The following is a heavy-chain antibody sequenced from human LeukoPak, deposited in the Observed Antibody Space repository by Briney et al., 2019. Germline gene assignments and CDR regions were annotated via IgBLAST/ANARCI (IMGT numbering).Heavy chain of an antibody. CDR2: ISGSGDNT. J-gene: IGHJ4*02. Sequence: WGSLRLSCAASGFTFSTYAMSWVRQAPGKGLRWVSAISGSGDNTYYADSVKGRFTISRDNSKNTLYLQMNSLRAEDTAVYYCAREWDYYDSSGYNYYFDYWGQGTLVTVSS. CDR3: AREWDYYDSSGYNYYFDY. CDR1: GFTFSTYA. V-gene: IGHV3-23*01. D-gene: IGHD3-22*01.